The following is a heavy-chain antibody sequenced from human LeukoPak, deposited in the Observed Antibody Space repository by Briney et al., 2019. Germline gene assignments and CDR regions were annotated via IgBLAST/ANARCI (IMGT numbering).Heavy chain of an antibody. Sequence: GASVKVSCKASGYTFTSYDINWVRQATGQGLEWMGWMDPNSGNTGYAQKFQGRVTMTRNTSISTAYMELSSLRSEDTAVYYCARDHVTTSHYYYGMDVWGQGTTVTVSS. CDR1: GYTFTSYD. CDR3: ARDHVTTSHYYYGMDV. CDR2: MDPNSGNT. V-gene: IGHV1-8*01. D-gene: IGHD4-11*01. J-gene: IGHJ6*02.